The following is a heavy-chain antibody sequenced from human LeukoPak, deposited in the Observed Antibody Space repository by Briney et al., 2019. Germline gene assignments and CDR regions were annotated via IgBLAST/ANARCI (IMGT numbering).Heavy chain of an antibody. J-gene: IGHJ3*02. CDR2: IYYSGST. CDR1: GGSISSYY. D-gene: IGHD5-18*01. Sequence: SETLSLTCTVSGGSISSYYWSWIRQPPGKGLEWIGYIYYSGSTNYNPSLKSQVTISVDTSKNQFSLKLSSVTAADTAVYYCARLSRDTAMIPYAFDIWGQGTMVTVSS. V-gene: IGHV4-59*08. CDR3: ARLSRDTAMIPYAFDI.